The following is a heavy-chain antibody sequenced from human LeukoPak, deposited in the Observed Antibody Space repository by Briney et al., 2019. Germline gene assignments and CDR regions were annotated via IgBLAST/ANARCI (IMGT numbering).Heavy chain of an antibody. D-gene: IGHD6-13*01. Sequence: SVKVSCKASGGTFSSYAISWVRQAPGQGLEWMGGIIPIFGTANYAQKFQDRITITADESTSTAYMELSSLRSEDTAVYYCARVRIAAAGTVPFDYWAREPWSPSPQ. CDR3: ARVRIAAAGTVPFDY. CDR2: IIPIFGTA. CDR1: GGTFSSYA. V-gene: IGHV1-69*13. J-gene: IGHJ4*02.